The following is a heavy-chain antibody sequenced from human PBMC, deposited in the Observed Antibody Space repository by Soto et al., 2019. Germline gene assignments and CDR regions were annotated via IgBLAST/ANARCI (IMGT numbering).Heavy chain of an antibody. Sequence: GGSLRLSCAASGFTFSSYGMHWVRQAPGKGLEWVAVIWYDGSNKYYADSVKGRFTISRDNSKNTLYLQMNSLRAEDTAVYYCAREGFNWDGHFDYWGQGTLVTVSS. D-gene: IGHD7-27*01. CDR1: GFTFSSYG. CDR2: IWYDGSNK. CDR3: AREGFNWDGHFDY. J-gene: IGHJ4*02. V-gene: IGHV3-33*08.